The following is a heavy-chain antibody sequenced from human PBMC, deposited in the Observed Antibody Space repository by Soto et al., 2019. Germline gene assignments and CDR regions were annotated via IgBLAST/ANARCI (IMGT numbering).Heavy chain of an antibody. Sequence: SETLSLTCFVSGGSVTSYHWSWIRQFPGKGLEWIAYTSYTGNTNYNPSLQSRVTISLDTSKNQFSLTVNSVTPADTAVYYCARGEITLLGGMDVWGQGPTVTVSS. CDR1: GGSVTSYH. CDR2: TSYTGNT. D-gene: IGHD3-10*01. J-gene: IGHJ6*02. V-gene: IGHV4-59*02. CDR3: ARGEITLLGGMDV.